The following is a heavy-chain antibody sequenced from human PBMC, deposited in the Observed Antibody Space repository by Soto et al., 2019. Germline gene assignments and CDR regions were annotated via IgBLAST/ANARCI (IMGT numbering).Heavy chain of an antibody. J-gene: IGHJ6*02. CDR1: GFTFSSYW. V-gene: IGHV3-7*01. CDR2: IKQDGSEK. CDR3: ARDEQWQARAFLYYYYYGMDV. Sequence: HPGGSLRLSCAACGFTFSSYWMSWVRQAPGKXLEWVANIKQDGSEKYYVDSVKGRFTISRDNAKNSLYLQMNSLRAEDTAVYYCARDEQWQARAFLYYYYYGMDVWGQGTTVTVSS. D-gene: IGHD6-19*01.